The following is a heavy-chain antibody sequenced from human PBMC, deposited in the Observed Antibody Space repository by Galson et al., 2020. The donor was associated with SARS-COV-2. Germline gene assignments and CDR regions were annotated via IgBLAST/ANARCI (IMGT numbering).Heavy chain of an antibody. J-gene: IGHJ2*01. D-gene: IGHD4-17*01. CDR3: ARRGGTGTTQHFDL. CDR1: GGSISTTSYF. CDR2: IYYTGTT. Sequence: SETLSFTCTVSGGSISTTSYFWGWIRQPPGKGLEWIGTIYYTGTTYYNPSLRSRVTISVDTSKNQFSLKLNSLTAADTAVYYCARRGGTGTTQHFDLWGRGTLVTVSS. V-gene: IGHV4-39*01.